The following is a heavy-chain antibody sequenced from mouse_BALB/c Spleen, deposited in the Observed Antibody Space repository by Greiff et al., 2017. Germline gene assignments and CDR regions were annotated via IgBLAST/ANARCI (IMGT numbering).Heavy chain of an antibody. D-gene: IGHD2-13*01. CDR1: GFTFSSYA. CDR3: AREVNAMDY. J-gene: IGHJ4*01. CDR2: ISSGGSYT. V-gene: IGHV5-9-1*01. Sequence: DVMLVESGGGLVKPGGSLKLSCAASGFTFSSYAMSWVRQTPEKRLEWVATISSGGSYTYYPDSVKGRFTISRDNAKNTLYLQMSSLRSEDTAMYYCAREVNAMDYWGQGTSVTVSS.